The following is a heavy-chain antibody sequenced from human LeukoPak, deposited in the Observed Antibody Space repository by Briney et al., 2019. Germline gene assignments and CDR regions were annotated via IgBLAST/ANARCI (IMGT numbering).Heavy chain of an antibody. D-gene: IGHD3-10*01. J-gene: IGHJ4*02. V-gene: IGHV3-7*01. CDR1: GFTVRSNY. CDR3: ARVRKLRTRGVMDPLDY. Sequence: GGSLRLSCAASGFTVRSNYMSWVRQAPGKGLEWVANIQQDGSEKYYVDSVKGRFIISRDSAKNSLYLQMNSLRAEDTAVYYCARVRKLRTRGVMDPLDYWGQGTLVTVSS. CDR2: IQQDGSEK.